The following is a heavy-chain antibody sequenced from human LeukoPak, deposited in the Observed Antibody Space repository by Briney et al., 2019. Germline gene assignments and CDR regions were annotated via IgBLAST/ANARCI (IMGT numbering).Heavy chain of an antibody. CDR1: GGTFSSYA. D-gene: IGHD3-22*01. V-gene: IGHV1-8*02. J-gene: IGHJ6*03. CDR3: ARFEIVVDYYYMDV. Sequence: ASVKVSCKASGGTFSSYAISWVRQAPGQGREWMGWMNPNSGNTGYAQKFQGRVTMTRNTSISTAYMELSSLRSEDTAVYYCARFEIVVDYYYMDVWGKGTTVTVSS. CDR2: MNPNSGNT.